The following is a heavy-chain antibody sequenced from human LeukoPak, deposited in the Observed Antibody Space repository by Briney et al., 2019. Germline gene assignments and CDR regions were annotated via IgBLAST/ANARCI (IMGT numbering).Heavy chain of an antibody. CDR1: GGSISSYY. Sequence: PSETLSLTCTVSGGSISSYYWSWIRQPPGKGLEWIGYIYYSGSTNYNPSLKSRVTISVDTSKNQFSLNLSSVTAADTAVYYCARFSGSNSVLGYWGQGTLVTVSS. D-gene: IGHD2-15*01. CDR2: IYYSGST. V-gene: IGHV4-59*01. CDR3: ARFSGSNSVLGY. J-gene: IGHJ4*02.